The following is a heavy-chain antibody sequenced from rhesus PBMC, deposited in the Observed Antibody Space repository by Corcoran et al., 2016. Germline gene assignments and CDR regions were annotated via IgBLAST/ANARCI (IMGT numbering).Heavy chain of an antibody. CDR2: IRNKVQGGTP. V-gene: IGHV3-116*02. Sequence: EVRLVQSGGGLVQPGGSLRLSFAASGFPFRDYYMARVRQPPGEGRECVGFIRNKVQGGTPRNAASVEGRFTISRDDSKSIASLQMNSLKSEDTAVYYCAREVNNNYDYWGQGVLVTVSS. D-gene: IGHD4-11*01. CDR3: AREVNNNYDY. J-gene: IGHJ4*01. CDR1: GFPFRDYY.